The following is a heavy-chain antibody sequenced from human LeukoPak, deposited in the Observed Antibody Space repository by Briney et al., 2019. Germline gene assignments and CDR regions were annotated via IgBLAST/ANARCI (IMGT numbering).Heavy chain of an antibody. Sequence: PSQTLSLTCTVSGGSISSGSYYWSWIRQPAGKGLEWIGRIYTSGSTNYNPSLKSRVTISVDTSKNQFSLKLSFVTAADTAVYYCARGPSRYYDSSGYYNWFDPWGQGTLVTVSS. CDR1: GGSISSGSYY. V-gene: IGHV4-61*02. J-gene: IGHJ5*02. CDR2: IYTSGST. D-gene: IGHD3-22*01. CDR3: ARGPSRYYDSSGYYNWFDP.